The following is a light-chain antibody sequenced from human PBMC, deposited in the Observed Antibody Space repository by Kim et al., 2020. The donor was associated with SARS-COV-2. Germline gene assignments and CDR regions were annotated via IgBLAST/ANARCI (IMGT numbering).Light chain of an antibody. CDR1: QSNSSPY. CDR3: HQYGSSPPYT. J-gene: IGKJ2*01. Sequence: SPGERATPSCRASQSNSSPYLAWYQQKPGHAPRLLIYGTASRATGSPDRFSGSGSGTDFTLTISRLEPEDSAVYYCHQYGSSPPYTFGQGTKLEI. CDR2: GTA. V-gene: IGKV3-20*01.